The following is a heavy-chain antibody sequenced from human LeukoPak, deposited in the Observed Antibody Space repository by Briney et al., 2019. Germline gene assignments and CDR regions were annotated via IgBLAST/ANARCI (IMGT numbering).Heavy chain of an antibody. Sequence: GASVKVSCKDSGGTFSSYAISWVRQAPGQGLEWMGGIIPIFGTANYAQKFQGRVTITTDESTSTAYMELSSLRSEDTAVYYCARGIVATIRENDAFDIWGQGTMVTVSS. D-gene: IGHD5-12*01. CDR2: IIPIFGTA. CDR3: ARGIVATIRENDAFDI. J-gene: IGHJ3*02. V-gene: IGHV1-69*05. CDR1: GGTFSSYA.